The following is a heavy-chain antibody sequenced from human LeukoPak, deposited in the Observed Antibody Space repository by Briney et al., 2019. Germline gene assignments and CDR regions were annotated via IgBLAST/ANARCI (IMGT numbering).Heavy chain of an antibody. J-gene: IGHJ3*02. V-gene: IGHV3-74*01. D-gene: IGHD1-26*01. CDR3: ARRISGSYYVDAFDI. Sequence: PGGSLRLSCAASGFMFSSYWMHWVRQAPGKGLVWVSRINSDGSSTSYADSVKGRFTISRDNAKNTLYLQMNSLRAEDTAVYYCARRISGSYYVDAFDIWGQGTMVTVSS. CDR2: INSDGSST. CDR1: GFMFSSYW.